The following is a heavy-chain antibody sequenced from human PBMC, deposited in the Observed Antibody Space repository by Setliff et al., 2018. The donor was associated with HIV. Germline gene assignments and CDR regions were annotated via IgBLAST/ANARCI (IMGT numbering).Heavy chain of an antibody. CDR2: IYKGGST. CDR1: GYSISSSYW. J-gene: IGHJ2*01. CDR3: ARSALWFGEADWYFDL. V-gene: IGHV4-28*01. Sequence: PSETLSLTCVVSGYSISSSYWWGWIRQPPGKGLEWIGWIGYIYKGGSTYYNPSPKSRVTMSEDTSKNQFSLKLRSVTAVDTAVYYCARSALWFGEADWYFDLWGRGTLVTVSS. D-gene: IGHD3-10*01.